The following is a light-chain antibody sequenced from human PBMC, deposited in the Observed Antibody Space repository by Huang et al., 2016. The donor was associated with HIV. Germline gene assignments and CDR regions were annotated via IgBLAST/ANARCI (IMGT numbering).Light chain of an antibody. Sequence: EIVMTQSPATLSVSPGERATLSCRASQSVSSDLAWYQQKPGQAPRLLIYGASTRAIGIPSRFIGSGSGTEFTLTISSLQSEDFSVYYCQQYNNWPRTFGQGTKVEIK. CDR3: QQYNNWPRT. CDR1: QSVSSD. V-gene: IGKV3-15*01. CDR2: GAS. J-gene: IGKJ1*01.